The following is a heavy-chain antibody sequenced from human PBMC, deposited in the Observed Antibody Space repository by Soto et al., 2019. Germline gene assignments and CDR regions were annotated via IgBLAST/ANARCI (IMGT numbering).Heavy chain of an antibody. Sequence: SETLSLTCTVSGGSISSYFYIWVRQPPGKGLEWIGSVYYTGTTDYNPSLKSRVTISVDTSKAQFSLNLRSVTAADTAVYYCARDLAAVPRAFDYWGRGTLVTVSS. CDR3: ARDLAAVPRAFDY. CDR1: GGSISSYF. CDR2: VYYTGTT. D-gene: IGHD6-13*01. J-gene: IGHJ4*02. V-gene: IGHV4-59*01.